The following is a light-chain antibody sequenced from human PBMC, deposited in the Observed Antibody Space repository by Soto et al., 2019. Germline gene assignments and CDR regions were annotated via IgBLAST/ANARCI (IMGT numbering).Light chain of an antibody. CDR3: RSYTSSSTLDVV. CDR2: DVS. Sequence: QSALTQPASVSGSPGQSITISCTGTSSDVGGYNYVSWYQQHPGKAPKLMIYDVSNRPSGVSDRFSGSKSGNTASLTISGRQAEDEAEYYCRSYTSSSTLDVVFGGGTKLTV. CDR1: SSDVGGYNY. V-gene: IGLV2-14*01. J-gene: IGLJ2*01.